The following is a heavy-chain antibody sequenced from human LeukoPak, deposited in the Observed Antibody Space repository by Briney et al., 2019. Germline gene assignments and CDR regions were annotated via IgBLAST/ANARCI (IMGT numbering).Heavy chain of an antibody. D-gene: IGHD5-12*01. CDR1: GFTLRSYD. CDR2: TSGSGVNS. J-gene: IGHJ4*02. Sequence: PGGSLRLSCAASGFTLRSYDMSWVRQAPGKGLEWVAATSGSGVNSYYADSVRCRFTISRDNSQNTLYLQIDSLRAEDTALYYCAKEYSGYDFEYWGQGTLVTVSS. CDR3: AKEYSGYDFEY. V-gene: IGHV3-23*01.